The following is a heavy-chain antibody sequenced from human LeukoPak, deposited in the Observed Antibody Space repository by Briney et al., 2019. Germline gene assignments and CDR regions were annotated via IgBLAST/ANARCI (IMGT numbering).Heavy chain of an antibody. Sequence: GGSLRLSCTASRFTLSNYWMSWVRQAPGKGLEWVANIKQDGSETYYVDSVKGRFTISRDNAKNSLSLQMNSLRAEDTAVYYCARQRGSACLDYWGQGTLVTVSS. J-gene: IGHJ4*02. D-gene: IGHD6-19*01. CDR2: IKQDGSET. V-gene: IGHV3-7*01. CDR3: ARQRGSACLDY. CDR1: RFTLSNYW.